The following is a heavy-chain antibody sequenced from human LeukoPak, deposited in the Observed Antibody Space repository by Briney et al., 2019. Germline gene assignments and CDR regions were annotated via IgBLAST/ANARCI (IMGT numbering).Heavy chain of an antibody. D-gene: IGHD2-2*01. J-gene: IGHJ4*02. V-gene: IGHV3-23*01. CDR1: GFTFSSYA. Sequence: GGTLRLSCAASGFTFSSYAMHWVRQAPGKGLAWVSAISGSGGSTYYADAVRGRFIITRDNSKNTLYLQMNSLRAEDTAVYYCAKDASTGTFYFDYWGQGTLVTVSS. CDR3: AKDASTGTFYFDY. CDR2: ISGSGGST.